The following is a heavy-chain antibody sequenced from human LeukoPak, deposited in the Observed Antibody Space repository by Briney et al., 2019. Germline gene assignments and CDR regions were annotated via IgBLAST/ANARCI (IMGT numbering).Heavy chain of an antibody. Sequence: GASVKLSCKASGYTFTSYNMQWVRQAPGQGLEWMGIINPSDGDTGYAQKFQGRVTMTRDTSTSTVYMELSSLRSDDTAVYYCAREKIHVFDIWGQGTMVTVSS. CDR2: INPSDGDT. V-gene: IGHV1-46*01. CDR3: AREKIHVFDI. CDR1: GYTFTSYN. J-gene: IGHJ3*02.